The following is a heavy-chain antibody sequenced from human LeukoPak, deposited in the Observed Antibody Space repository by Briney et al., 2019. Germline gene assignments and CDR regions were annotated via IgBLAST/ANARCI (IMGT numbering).Heavy chain of an antibody. CDR1: GFTFSSYG. CDR3: ARDLVPYGMDV. V-gene: IGHV3-33*01. D-gene: IGHD3-10*01. Sequence: GGSLRLSCAASGFTFSSYGMHWVRQAPGKGLEWVAVIWYDGSNKYYADSVKGRFTISRDNAKNSLYLQMNSLRAEDTAVYYCARDLVPYGMDVWGQGTTVTVSS. J-gene: IGHJ6*02. CDR2: IWYDGSNK.